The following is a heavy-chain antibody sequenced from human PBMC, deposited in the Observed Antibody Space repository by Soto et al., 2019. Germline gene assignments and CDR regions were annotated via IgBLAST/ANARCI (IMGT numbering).Heavy chain of an antibody. CDR1: GFTFSSYG. Sequence: PGGSLRLSCAASGFTFSSYGMHWVRQAPGKGLEWVAVISYDGSNKYYADSVKGRFTISRDNSKNTLYLQMNSLRAEDTAVYYCAKPRWWGSVYFDYWGQGTLVTVSS. D-gene: IGHD2-15*01. CDR2: ISYDGSNK. J-gene: IGHJ4*02. CDR3: AKPRWWGSVYFDY. V-gene: IGHV3-30*18.